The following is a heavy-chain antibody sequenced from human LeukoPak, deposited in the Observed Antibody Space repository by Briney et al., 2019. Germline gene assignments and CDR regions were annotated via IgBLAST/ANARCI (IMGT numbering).Heavy chain of an antibody. CDR1: GASFTSYY. Sequence: ASETLSLTCSVSGASFTSYYWNWIRQPPGKGLEWIGYIYGNGDTNYNSSLKSRVTISVDMSEKQFSLKLSSVTAADTAMYYCVRDGGDSNPIWGQGTLVTVSS. CDR3: VRDGGDSNPI. D-gene: IGHD2-21*02. V-gene: IGHV4-59*01. J-gene: IGHJ4*02. CDR2: IYGNGDT.